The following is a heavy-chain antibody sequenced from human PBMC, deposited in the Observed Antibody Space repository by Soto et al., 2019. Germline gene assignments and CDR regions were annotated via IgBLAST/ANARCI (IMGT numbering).Heavy chain of an antibody. V-gene: IGHV4-59*01. J-gene: IGHJ4*02. D-gene: IGHD6-13*01. Sequence: QVQLQESGPGLVKPSETLSLTCTVSGGSISSYYWSWIRQPPGKGLEWIGYIYYSGSTNYNPSLKSRATLSVDTAKNQFSPELSSGTAADKVVYYCARAYSSRWYVDYWGQGTLVTVSS. CDR2: IYYSGST. CDR1: GGSISSYY. CDR3: ARAYSSRWYVDY.